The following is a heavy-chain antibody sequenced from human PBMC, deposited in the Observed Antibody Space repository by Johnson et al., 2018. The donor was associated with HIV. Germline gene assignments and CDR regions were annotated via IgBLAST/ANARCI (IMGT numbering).Heavy chain of an antibody. CDR2: ISYDGSNK. V-gene: IGHV3-30*03. J-gene: IGHJ3*02. D-gene: IGHD3-22*01. Sequence: QVQLLESGGGVVQPGRSLRLSCVGSGFTFSSFGMHWVRQAPGKGLEWVALISYDGSNKYYADSVKGRFTISRDNSKNTLYLQMNSLRAEDTAVYYCARPITMIVVVTHDAFDIWGQGTMVTVSS. CDR1: GFTFSSFG. CDR3: ARPITMIVVVTHDAFDI.